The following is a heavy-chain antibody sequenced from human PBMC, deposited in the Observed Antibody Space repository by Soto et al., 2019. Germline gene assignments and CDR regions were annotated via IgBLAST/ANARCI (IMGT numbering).Heavy chain of an antibody. J-gene: IGHJ6*02. CDR3: AKLGCSSTSCYMTPRPYYYYGMDV. CDR2: ISGSGGST. CDR1: GFTFSSYA. V-gene: IGHV3-23*01. Sequence: PGGSLRLSCAASGFTFSSYAMSWVRQAPGKGLEWVSAISGSGGSTYYADSVKGRFTISRDNSKNTLYLQMNSLRAEDTAVYYCAKLGCSSTSCYMTPRPYYYYGMDVWGQGTTVTVSS. D-gene: IGHD2-2*02.